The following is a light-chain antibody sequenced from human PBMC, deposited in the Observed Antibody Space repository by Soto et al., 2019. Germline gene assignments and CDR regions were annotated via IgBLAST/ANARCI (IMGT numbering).Light chain of an antibody. CDR3: CSYAGSSTFAYV. Sequence: QSALTQPASVSGSPGQSITISCTGTSSDVGSYNLVSWYQQHPGKAPKLMIYEGSKGPSGVSNRFSGSKSGITASLTISGLQAEDEADYYCCSYAGSSTFAYVFGTATKVTVL. V-gene: IGLV2-23*03. CDR1: SSDVGSYNL. CDR2: EGS. J-gene: IGLJ1*01.